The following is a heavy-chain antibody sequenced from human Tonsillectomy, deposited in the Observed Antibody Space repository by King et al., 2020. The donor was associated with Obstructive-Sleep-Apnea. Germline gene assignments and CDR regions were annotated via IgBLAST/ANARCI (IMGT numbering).Heavy chain of an antibody. J-gene: IGHJ6*02. D-gene: IGHD2-2*01. CDR3: VKDYSSYDLYYGMDV. V-gene: IGHV3-30*18. CDR2: TSHDGSTQ. Sequence: VKLVESGGGVVQPGRSLRLSCAASGFTFRSYGMHWVRQAPGRGLEWVAVTSHDGSTQYSADSVKGRFTISRDNSKSTLYLQMNSLRAEDTAVYYCVKDYSSYDLYYGMDVWGQGTTVTVS. CDR1: GFTFRSYG.